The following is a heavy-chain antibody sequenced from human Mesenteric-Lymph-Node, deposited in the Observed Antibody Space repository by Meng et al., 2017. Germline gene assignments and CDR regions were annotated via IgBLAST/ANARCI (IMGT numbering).Heavy chain of an antibody. CDR1: GYSFTSYW. D-gene: IGHD1-26*01. CDR2: IYPGDSDT. Sequence: GESLKISCKGSGYSFTSYWIGWVRQMPGKGLEWMGIIYPGDSDTRYSPSFQGQVTISADKSISTAYLQWSSLKASDTAMYYCARLVLDGSYSHYYGMDVWGQGTTVTVSS. CDR3: ARLVLDGSYSHYYGMDV. V-gene: IGHV5-51*01. J-gene: IGHJ6*02.